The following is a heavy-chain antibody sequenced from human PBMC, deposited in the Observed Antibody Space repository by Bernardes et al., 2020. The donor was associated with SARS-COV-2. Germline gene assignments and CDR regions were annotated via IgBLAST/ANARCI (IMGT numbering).Heavy chain of an antibody. CDR3: ARDPPWTGPNDAFDI. CDR2: INPNSRGT. V-gene: IGHV1-2*06. J-gene: IGHJ3*02. Sequence: ASVKVSCKTSGYTFTGYYLHWVRQAPGQGLEWMGRINPNSRGTNYAQKFQGRVTMTGDTSISTASMELSGLRSDDTAVYYCARDPPWTGPNDAFDIWGQGKMVTVSS. D-gene: IGHD5-12*01. CDR1: GYTFTGYY.